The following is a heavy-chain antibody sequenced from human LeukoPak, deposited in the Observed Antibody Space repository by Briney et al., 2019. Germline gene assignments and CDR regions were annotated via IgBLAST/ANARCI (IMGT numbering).Heavy chain of an antibody. CDR1: GFTFSSYW. CDR3: ARDYADYVGYFFFDY. J-gene: IGHJ4*02. V-gene: IGHV3-7*03. Sequence: GGSLRLSCAASGFTFSSYWMSRVRQAPGKGLEWVANIKQDGSEKYYVDSVKGRFTISRDNAKNSLYLQMNSLRAEDTAVYYCARDYADYVGYFFFDYWGQGTLVTVSS. CDR2: IKQDGSEK. D-gene: IGHD4-17*01.